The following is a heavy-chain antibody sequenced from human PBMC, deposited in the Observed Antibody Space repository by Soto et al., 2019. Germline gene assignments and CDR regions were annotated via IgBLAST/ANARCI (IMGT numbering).Heavy chain of an antibody. CDR2: TYYRSKWYY. D-gene: IGHD1-26*01. J-gene: IGHJ4*01. CDR3: ARGEQYSGRIFDY. CDR1: GGSVSSNSCA. Sequence: QTLSRTGAITGGSVSSNSCAWNWDRKSPSRGLEWLGRTYYRSKWYYEYAVSVRGRITINPDTSKNQYSLQLNSVTPEDTAVYFCARGEQYSGRIFDYWGQGTLVTVSS. V-gene: IGHV6-1*01.